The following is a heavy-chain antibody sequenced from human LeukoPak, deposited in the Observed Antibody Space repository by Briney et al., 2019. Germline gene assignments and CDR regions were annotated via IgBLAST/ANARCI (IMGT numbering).Heavy chain of an antibody. J-gene: IGHJ4*02. Sequence: ASVKVSCKASGYTFNTYGITWVRQAPGQGLEWMGWMNPNSGNTGYAQKFQGRVTITRNTSISTAYMELSSLRSEDTAVYYCARGAYSSGWYSRTTKIDYWGQGTLVTVSS. CDR1: GYTFNTYG. CDR2: MNPNSGNT. D-gene: IGHD6-19*01. CDR3: ARGAYSSGWYSRTTKIDY. V-gene: IGHV1-8*03.